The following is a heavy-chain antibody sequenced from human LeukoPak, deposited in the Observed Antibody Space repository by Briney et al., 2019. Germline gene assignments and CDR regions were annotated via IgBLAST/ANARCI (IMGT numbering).Heavy chain of an antibody. D-gene: IGHD3-9*01. V-gene: IGHV3-48*03. CDR2: IGNSGSTI. J-gene: IGHJ4*02. Sequence: PGGSLRLSCEASGFTFSTYEMNWVRQTPGKGLEWVSCIGNSGSTIYYADSVKGRFTISRDNSKNSLYLQMNSLRAEDTALYYCAKGQLYYNILTGAFDFDYWGQGTLVTVSS. CDR1: GFTFSTYE. CDR3: AKGQLYYNILTGAFDFDY.